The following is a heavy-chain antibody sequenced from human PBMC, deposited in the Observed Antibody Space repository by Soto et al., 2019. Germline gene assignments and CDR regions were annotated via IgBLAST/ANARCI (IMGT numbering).Heavy chain of an antibody. CDR1: GGSISPYY. D-gene: IGHD3-16*01. J-gene: IGHJ4*02. CDR2: IYYSGST. Sequence: SETLSLTCTVSGGSISPYYWSWIRQPPGKGLEWIGYIYYSGSTNYNPSLKSRVTMSLATSKNQFSLKLTSVTAADTAVYYCARSPRGHHLNHWGQGTLVTVSS. V-gene: IGHV4-59*13. CDR3: ARSPRGHHLNH.